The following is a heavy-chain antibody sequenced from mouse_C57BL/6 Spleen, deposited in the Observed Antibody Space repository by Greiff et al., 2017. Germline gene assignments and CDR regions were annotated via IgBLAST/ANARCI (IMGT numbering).Heavy chain of an antibody. CDR3: ARGGWLRQAMDY. CDR2: IYPGDGDT. D-gene: IGHD2-2*01. CDR1: GYAFSSSW. J-gene: IGHJ4*01. Sequence: QVQLQQSGPELVKPGASVKISCKASGYAFSSSWMNWVKQRPGQGLEWIGRIYPGDGDTNYNGKFKGKATLTADKSSSTAYMQLSSLTSEDSAVYFCARGGWLRQAMDYWGQGTSVTVSS. V-gene: IGHV1-82*01.